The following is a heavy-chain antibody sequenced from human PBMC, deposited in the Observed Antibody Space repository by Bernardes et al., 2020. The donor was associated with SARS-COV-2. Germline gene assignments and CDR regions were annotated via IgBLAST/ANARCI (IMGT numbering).Heavy chain of an antibody. CDR1: GYTFTSYG. Sequence: ASVKVSCKASGYTFTSYGISWVRHAPGQGLEWMGWISADSGNTDYAQKFQGRVTMTTDTSTSTAYMELRSLRSDDTAVYYCATVVGYSYGGGWFDPWGQGTLVTVSS. J-gene: IGHJ5*02. CDR3: ATVVGYSYGGGWFDP. V-gene: IGHV1-18*01. D-gene: IGHD5-18*01. CDR2: ISADSGNT.